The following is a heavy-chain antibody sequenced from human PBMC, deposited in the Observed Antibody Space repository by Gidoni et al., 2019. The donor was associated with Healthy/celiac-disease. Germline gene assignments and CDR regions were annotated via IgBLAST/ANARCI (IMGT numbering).Heavy chain of an antibody. CDR1: GFTFSSSA. CDR3: AKSSSSWSDYYYYGMDV. Sequence: EVQLLESGGGLVQPGGSLRTSCAASGFTFSSSAMSWVRQAPGKGLELVSAISGSGGSTYYADSVKGRFTISRDNSKNTLYLQMNSLRAEDTAVYYCAKSSSSWSDYYYYGMDVWGQGTTVTVSS. J-gene: IGHJ6*02. CDR2: ISGSGGST. D-gene: IGHD6-13*01. V-gene: IGHV3-23*01.